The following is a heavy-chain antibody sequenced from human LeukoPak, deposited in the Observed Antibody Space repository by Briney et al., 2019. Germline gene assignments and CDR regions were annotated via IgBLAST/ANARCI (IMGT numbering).Heavy chain of an antibody. CDR1: GFTFSTYA. Sequence: GGSLRLSCAASGFTFSTYAMSWVRQAPGKGLEWVSAISGSGDNTYYADSVKGRFTISRDNSKNTLYLQMNSLRAEDTAVYFCARDPLGANWFDPWGQGTLVTVSS. CDR2: ISGSGDNT. J-gene: IGHJ5*02. V-gene: IGHV3-23*01. CDR3: ARDPLGANWFDP. D-gene: IGHD1-26*01.